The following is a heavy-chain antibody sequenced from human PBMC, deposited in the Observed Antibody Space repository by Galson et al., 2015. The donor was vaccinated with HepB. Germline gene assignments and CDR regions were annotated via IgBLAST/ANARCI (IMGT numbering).Heavy chain of an antibody. CDR2: MKPNSGDT. V-gene: IGHV1-2*02. Sequence: SVKVSCKASGYTFTGYSMHWVRQAPGQGLEWMGWMKPNSGDTNYAQKFQGRVTMTRDTSITTAYLELSRLTSDDTAVYYCARLPGDCSDGICHSSRSWGQGTLVTVSS. J-gene: IGHJ5*02. CDR1: GYTFTGYS. CDR3: ARLPGDCSDGICHSSRS. D-gene: IGHD2-15*01.